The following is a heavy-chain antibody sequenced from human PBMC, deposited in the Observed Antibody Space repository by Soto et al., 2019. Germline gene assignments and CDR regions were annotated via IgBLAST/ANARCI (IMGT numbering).Heavy chain of an antibody. CDR2: ISGSGVVI. CDR3: ARGRNDGKY. Sequence: QVQLVESGGGLVKPGGSLRLSCAASGFTVSDYYMSWIRHAPGKGLEWLSYISGSGVVIYYADSVKGRFTISRDNAKSSLNMQMTSLRVDDTAVYYCARGRNDGKYWGQGTLVTVSS. J-gene: IGHJ4*02. V-gene: IGHV3-11*01. CDR1: GFTVSDYY. D-gene: IGHD1-1*01.